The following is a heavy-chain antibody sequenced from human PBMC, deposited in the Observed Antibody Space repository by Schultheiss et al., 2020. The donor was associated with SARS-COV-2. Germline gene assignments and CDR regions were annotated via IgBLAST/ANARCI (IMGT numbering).Heavy chain of an antibody. D-gene: IGHD6-6*01. J-gene: IGHJ4*02. Sequence: GGSLRLSCAASGFTFDSYALHWVRQAPGKGLEWVGRTRNKANSYTTEYAASVKGRFTISRDDSKNSLYLQMNSLKTEDTAVYYCARNAARLITRAQFDYWGQGTLVTVSS. CDR1: GFTFDSYA. CDR3: ARNAARLITRAQFDY. CDR2: TRNKANSYTT. V-gene: IGHV3-72*01.